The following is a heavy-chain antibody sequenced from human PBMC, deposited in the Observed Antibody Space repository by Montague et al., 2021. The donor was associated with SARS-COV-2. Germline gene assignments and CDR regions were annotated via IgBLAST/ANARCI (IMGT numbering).Heavy chain of an antibody. CDR1: GDSVSSNNAA. Sequence: CAISGDSVSSNNAAWNWIRQSLSRGLEWLGRTCYRSEWYFDYAISLRGRITINPDTSKNQFSLQLDSVTLDDTAVYYCARYSYSGTYFGLNDAFDIWGQGTLVTVSS. V-gene: IGHV6-1*01. CDR3: ARYSYSGTYFGLNDAFDI. J-gene: IGHJ3*02. D-gene: IGHD1-26*01. CDR2: TCYRSEWYF.